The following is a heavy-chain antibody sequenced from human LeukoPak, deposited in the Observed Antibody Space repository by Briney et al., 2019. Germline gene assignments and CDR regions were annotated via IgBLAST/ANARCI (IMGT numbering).Heavy chain of an antibody. Sequence: PGGSLRLSCAASGFTFSSYAVSWVRQGPEKGLEWVSTISGGGDTTYYADSVRGRFTVSRDASKNTLFLQMNSLRAEDTAVYYCAKDAGEGSGWYYFDYWGQGTLVTVSS. D-gene: IGHD6-13*01. V-gene: IGHV3-23*01. CDR1: GFTFSSYA. CDR2: ISGGGDTT. J-gene: IGHJ4*02. CDR3: AKDAGEGSGWYYFDY.